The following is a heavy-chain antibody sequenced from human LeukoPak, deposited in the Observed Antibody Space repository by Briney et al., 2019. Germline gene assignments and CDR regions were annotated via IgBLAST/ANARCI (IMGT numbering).Heavy chain of an antibody. CDR1: GFTVSNNY. CDR2: IHSGGAT. V-gene: IGHV3-53*01. Sequence: GGSLGLSCAASGFTVSNNYVSWVRQAPGKGLEWVSVIHSGGATYHADSVKGRFTISRDNSKNTVYLQMNSLRAEDTAVYFCARIGALADPDTIPFDYWGQGTLVTVSS. J-gene: IGHJ4*02. CDR3: ARIGALADPDTIPFDY. D-gene: IGHD6-19*01.